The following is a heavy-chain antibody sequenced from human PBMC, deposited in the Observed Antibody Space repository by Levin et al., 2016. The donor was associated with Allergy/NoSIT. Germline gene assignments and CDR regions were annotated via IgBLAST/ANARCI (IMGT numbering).Heavy chain of an antibody. Sequence: WIRQPPGKGLEWLSYISSSSGYTYYADSVKGRFTISRDNAKNSLYLQMNSLRPDDTAVYYCARRYQMLYPDYWGQGTLVTVSS. J-gene: IGHJ4*02. CDR2: ISSSSGYT. V-gene: IGHV3-11*06. CDR3: ARRYQMLYPDY. D-gene: IGHD2-2*02.